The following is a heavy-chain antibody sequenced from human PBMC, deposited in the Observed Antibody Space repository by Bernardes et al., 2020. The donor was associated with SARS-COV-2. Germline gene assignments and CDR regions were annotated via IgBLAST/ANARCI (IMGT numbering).Heavy chain of an antibody. CDR1: GFSLSTSGVG. J-gene: IGHJ3*02. D-gene: IGHD6-6*01. V-gene: IGHV2-5*02. Sequence: SGPTLVKPTQTLTLTCTFSGFSLSTSGVGVGWIRQPPGKALEWLALIYWDDEKSYSPSLRSRLTTAMGTSKNQVVLTMTNVDPVDTATYYCAHIDVSSPGSMLGVFDIWGQGTRVTVSS. CDR2: IYWDDEK. CDR3: AHIDVSSPGSMLGVFDI.